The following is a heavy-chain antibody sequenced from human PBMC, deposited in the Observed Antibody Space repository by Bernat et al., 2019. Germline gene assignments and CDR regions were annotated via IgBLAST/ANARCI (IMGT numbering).Heavy chain of an antibody. CDR2: ISGSGGST. CDR1: GFTFSSYA. J-gene: IGHJ4*02. Sequence: GQRGESGGGLVQPGGSLRLSCAASGFTFSSYAMSWVRQAPGKGLEWVSAISGSGGSTYYADSVKGRFTISRDNSKNTLYLQMNSLRAEDTAVYYCAKDRHTSSSPLHFDYWGQGTLVTVSS. CDR3: AKDRHTSSSPLHFDY. V-gene: IGHV3-23*04. D-gene: IGHD6-6*01.